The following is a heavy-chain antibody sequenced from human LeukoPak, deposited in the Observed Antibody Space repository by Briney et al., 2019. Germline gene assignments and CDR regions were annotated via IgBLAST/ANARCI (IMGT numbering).Heavy chain of an antibody. CDR2: ITGSGDGT. D-gene: IGHD6-19*01. V-gene: IGHV3-23*01. CDR3: ARDLSIAVFDY. CDR1: GFTFSNYA. Sequence: GGSLRLSCAASGFTFSNYAMTWVRQAPGKGLEWVSVITGSGDGTYYADSVKGRFTISRDKSRNTVYLQMNSLRAEDTAVYFCARDLSIAVFDYWGQGTLVTVSS. J-gene: IGHJ4*02.